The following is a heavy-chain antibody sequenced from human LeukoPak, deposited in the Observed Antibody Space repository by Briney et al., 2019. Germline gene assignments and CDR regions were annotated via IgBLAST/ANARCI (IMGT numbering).Heavy chain of an antibody. J-gene: IGHJ3*02. CDR1: GFTFSTYG. V-gene: IGHV3-30*03. D-gene: IGHD2-15*01. Sequence: PGRSLRLSCAASGFTFSTYGMHWVRQAPGKGLEWVAVISYDGSNMYYADSVKGRFTISRDNSKNTLCLQMNSLRAEDTAMYYCARGDRQGAFDIWGQGTMVTVSS. CDR2: ISYDGSNM. CDR3: ARGDRQGAFDI.